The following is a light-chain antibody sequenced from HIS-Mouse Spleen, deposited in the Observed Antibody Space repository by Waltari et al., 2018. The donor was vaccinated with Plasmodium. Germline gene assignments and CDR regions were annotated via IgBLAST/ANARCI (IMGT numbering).Light chain of an antibody. Sequence: SYELKQPPSVSASPGQTARITCSGYALTKQCALLYQQKPGQAPVLVIYKDSERPSGIPERFSGSSSGTTVTLTISGVQAEDEADYYGQSADSSATYVVFGGGTKLTVL. CDR2: KDS. CDR3: QSADSSATYVV. CDR1: ALTKQC. J-gene: IGLJ2*01. V-gene: IGLV3-25*03.